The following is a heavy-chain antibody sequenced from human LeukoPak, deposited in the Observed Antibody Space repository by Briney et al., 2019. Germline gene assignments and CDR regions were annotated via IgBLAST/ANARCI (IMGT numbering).Heavy chain of an antibody. CDR2: LYSGGST. Sequence: GGSLRLSCAASGFTVSSNYMSWVRQAPGKGLEWVSVLYSGGSTYYADSVKGRFTISRDNSKNTLYLQMNSLRAEDTAVYYCAKRYSSSWYGEYFDYWGQGTLVTVSS. J-gene: IGHJ4*02. D-gene: IGHD6-13*01. CDR1: GFTVSSNY. V-gene: IGHV3-66*02. CDR3: AKRYSSSWYGEYFDY.